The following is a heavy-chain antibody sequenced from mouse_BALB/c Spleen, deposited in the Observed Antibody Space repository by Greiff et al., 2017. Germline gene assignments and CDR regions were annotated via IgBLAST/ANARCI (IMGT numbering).Heavy chain of an antibody. CDR1: GFTFSSYG. CDR3: AREIYDFYWYFDV. V-gene: IGHV5-6-3*01. CDR2: INSNGGST. D-gene: IGHD2-3*01. Sequence: EVHLVESGGGLVQPGGSLKLSCAASGFTFSSYGMSWVRQTPDKRLELVATINSNGGSTYYPDSVKGRFTISRDNAKNTLYLQMSSLKSEDTAMYYCAREIYDFYWYFDVWGAGTTVTVSS. J-gene: IGHJ1*01.